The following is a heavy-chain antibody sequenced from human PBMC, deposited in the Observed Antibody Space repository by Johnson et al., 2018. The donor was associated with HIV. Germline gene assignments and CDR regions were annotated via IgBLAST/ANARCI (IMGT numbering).Heavy chain of an antibody. CDR2: ISSSGSTI. J-gene: IGHJ3*02. CDR3: AVVALPMYWYDAFDI. Sequence: MQLVESGGGLVQPGRSLRLSCAASGFTFDDYAMHWVRQAPGKGLEWVSYISSSGSTIYYPDSVKGRFTISRDSAKNSLYLQMNSLRAEDTAVYYCAVVALPMYWYDAFDIWGQGTMVTVSS. CDR1: GFTFDDYA. V-gene: IGHV3-48*03. D-gene: IGHD2-21*01.